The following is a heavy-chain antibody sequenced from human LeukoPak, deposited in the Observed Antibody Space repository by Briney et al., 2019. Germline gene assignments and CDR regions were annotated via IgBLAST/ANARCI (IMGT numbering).Heavy chain of an antibody. Sequence: GGSLRLSCAASGFTFSSYWMHWVRQAPGKGLEWVSAISGSGGSTYYADSVKGRFTISRDNSKNTLYLQMNSLRAEDTAVYYCAKLLFGVVIAYFDYWGQGTLVTVSS. D-gene: IGHD3-3*01. CDR2: ISGSGGST. V-gene: IGHV3-23*01. CDR3: AKLLFGVVIAYFDY. J-gene: IGHJ4*02. CDR1: GFTFSSYW.